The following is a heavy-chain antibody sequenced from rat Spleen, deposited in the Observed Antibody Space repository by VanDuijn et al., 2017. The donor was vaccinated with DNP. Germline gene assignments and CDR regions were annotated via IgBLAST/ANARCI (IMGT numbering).Heavy chain of an antibody. Sequence: EVQLVESGGGLVQSGRSLKLSCAPSGFTFSDYYMAWVRQAPTKGLELVAYISYDGVITYYRDSVKGRFTISRDNAKSTLYLHMNSLRSEDTATYYCARGSGTYYWYFDFWGPGTMVTVSS. D-gene: IGHD4-4*01. CDR3: ARGSGTYYWYFDF. V-gene: IGHV5-20*01. CDR1: GFTFSDYY. J-gene: IGHJ1*01. CDR2: ISYDGVIT.